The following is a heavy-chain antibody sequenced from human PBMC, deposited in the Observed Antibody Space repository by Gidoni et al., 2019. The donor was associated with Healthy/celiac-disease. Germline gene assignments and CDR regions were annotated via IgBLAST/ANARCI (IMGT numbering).Heavy chain of an antibody. Sequence: EVQLVESGGGLVQPGGSLRRSCAASGFTFSSYEMNWVRQAPVKGLEWVSYISSSGSTIYYADSVKGRFTISRDNAKNSLYLQMNSLRAEDTAVYYCARDLGTTVVTPDAFDIWGQGTMVTVSS. CDR2: ISSSGSTI. J-gene: IGHJ3*02. CDR1: GFTFSSYE. V-gene: IGHV3-48*03. CDR3: ARDLGTTVVTPDAFDI. D-gene: IGHD4-17*01.